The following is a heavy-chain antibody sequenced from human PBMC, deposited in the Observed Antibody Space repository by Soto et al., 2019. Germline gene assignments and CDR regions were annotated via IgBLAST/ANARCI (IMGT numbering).Heavy chain of an antibody. J-gene: IGHJ6*02. Sequence: QVQLVESGGGVVQPGRSLRLSCAASGFTFSSYGMHWVRQAPGKGLEWVAVIWYDGSNKYYADSVKGRFTISRDNSKNSLDLQMNSLRAEDTAVYYCAREARSGYYYYYYYGMDVWGPGTTGTVSS. CDR1: GFTFSSYG. CDR2: IWYDGSNK. V-gene: IGHV3-33*01. CDR3: AREARSGYYYYYYYGMDV. D-gene: IGHD3-22*01.